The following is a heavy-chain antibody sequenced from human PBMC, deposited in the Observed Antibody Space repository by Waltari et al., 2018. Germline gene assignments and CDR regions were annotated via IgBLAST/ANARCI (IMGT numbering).Heavy chain of an antibody. D-gene: IGHD5-12*01. J-gene: IGHJ6*03. CDR1: GGSISSYY. V-gene: IGHV4-4*07. CDR2: SYTSGST. Sequence: QVQLQESGPGLVKPSETLSLTCTVSGGSISSYYWRWIRQPAGKGLEWIGRSYTSGSTNYNPSLKSRVTMSVDTSKNQFSLKLSSVTAADTAVYYCAREYSGYDYGFYYYYYMDVWGKGTTVTISS. CDR3: AREYSGYDYGFYYYYYMDV.